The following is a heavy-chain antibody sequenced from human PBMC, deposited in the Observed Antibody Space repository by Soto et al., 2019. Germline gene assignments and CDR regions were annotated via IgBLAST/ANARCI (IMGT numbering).Heavy chain of an antibody. CDR1: GFTFSSYS. V-gene: IGHV3-21*01. CDR2: ISSSSSYI. Sequence: EVQLVESGGGLVKPGGSLRLSCAASGFTFSSYSMNWVRQAPGKGLEWVSSISSSSSYIYYADSVKGRFTISRDNAKNSLYLQMNSLRAEDTAVYYCASHYCSSTSCYDYWGQGTLVTVSS. D-gene: IGHD2-2*01. J-gene: IGHJ4*02. CDR3: ASHYCSSTSCYDY.